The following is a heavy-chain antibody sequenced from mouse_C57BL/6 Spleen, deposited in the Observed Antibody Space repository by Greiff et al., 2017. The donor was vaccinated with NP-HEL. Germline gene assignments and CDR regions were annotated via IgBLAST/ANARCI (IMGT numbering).Heavy chain of an antibody. CDR3: ARTAQATHYYAMDY. CDR1: GYTFPSYW. J-gene: IGHJ4*01. Sequence: QVQLQQPGAELVKPGASVKLSCKASGYTFPSYWMHWVKQRPGRGLEWIGRIDPNSGGTKYNEKFKSKATLTVDKPSSTAYMQLSSLTSEDSAVYYCARTAQATHYYAMDYWGQGTSVTVSS. CDR2: IDPNSGGT. D-gene: IGHD3-2*02. V-gene: IGHV1-72*01.